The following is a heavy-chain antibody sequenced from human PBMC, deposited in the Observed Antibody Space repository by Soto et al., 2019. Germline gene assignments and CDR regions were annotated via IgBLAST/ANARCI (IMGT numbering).Heavy chain of an antibody. CDR3: AREVVTETTLGYFDY. CDR1: GGTFINDA. CDR2: IIPFFGTP. D-gene: IGHD2-21*02. J-gene: IGHJ4*02. Sequence: VRLVQSGAEVKNSGSSVRGSCTASGGTFINDAISWLRQAPGQGLQWLGRIIPFFGTPDYSQSFRSRLTITADESTGTAYMDLRRLRSDDTAVYYCAREVVTETTLGYFDYWGQGTLVTVSS. V-gene: IGHV1-69*01.